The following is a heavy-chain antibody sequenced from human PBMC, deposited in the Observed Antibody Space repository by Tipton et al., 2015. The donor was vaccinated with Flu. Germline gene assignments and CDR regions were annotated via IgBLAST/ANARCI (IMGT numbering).Heavy chain of an antibody. Sequence: SLRLSCATSGFGFSYYYMIWVRQAPGKGLEWVAHISDSGTATNYADPVKGRFSISRDNARSSLYLQMDSLRANDTAVYFCARIRGVRGVIKNYDMDVWGRGTTVNVSS. J-gene: IGHJ6*02. V-gene: IGHV3-11*01. CDR1: GFGFSYYY. CDR3: ARIRGVRGVIKNYDMDV. CDR2: ISDSGTAT. D-gene: IGHD3-10*01.